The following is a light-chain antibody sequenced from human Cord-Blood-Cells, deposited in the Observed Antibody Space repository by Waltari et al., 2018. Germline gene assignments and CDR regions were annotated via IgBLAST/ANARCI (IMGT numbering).Light chain of an antibody. V-gene: IGLV2-8*01. CDR1: SRDVGGSTE. Sequence: QSALTQPPSPSRSPGQLVTISCTGTSRDVGGSTEFSWYQQHPGKAPKLMIYEASKRPSGVPDRFSGSKSGNTASLTVSGLQAEDEADYYCSSYAGSNNYVFGTGTKVTVL. CDR2: EAS. CDR3: SSYAGSNNYV. J-gene: IGLJ1*01.